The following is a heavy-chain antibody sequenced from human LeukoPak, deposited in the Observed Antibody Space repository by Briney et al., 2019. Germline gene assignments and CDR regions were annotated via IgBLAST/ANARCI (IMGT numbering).Heavy chain of an antibody. D-gene: IGHD4-23*01. Sequence: GASLRLSCAASGFSFSIYAMSWVRQAPGKGLEWVSAISPGGDTIYYLDSVKSRFTISRDNSKNTLYLQMNSLRAEDTAVYYCARRTTVVGPAPFDHWGQGTLVTVSS. CDR3: ARRTTVVGPAPFDH. J-gene: IGHJ4*02. CDR2: ISPGGDTI. CDR1: GFSFSIYA. V-gene: IGHV3-23*01.